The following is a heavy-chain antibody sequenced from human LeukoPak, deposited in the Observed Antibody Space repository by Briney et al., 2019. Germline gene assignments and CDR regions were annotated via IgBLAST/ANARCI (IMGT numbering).Heavy chain of an antibody. J-gene: IGHJ4*02. V-gene: IGHV3-23*01. D-gene: IGHD3-22*01. CDR3: AKTEVLYYYDSSGPIDY. CDR2: ISGSGSST. CDR1: GFTFSSYA. Sequence: GGSLRLSCAASGFTFSSYAMSWVRQAPGKGLEWVSAISGSGSSTFYADSVKGRFTISRDNSKNTLYLQMNSLRAEDTAVYYCAKTEVLYYYDSSGPIDYWGQGTLVTVSS.